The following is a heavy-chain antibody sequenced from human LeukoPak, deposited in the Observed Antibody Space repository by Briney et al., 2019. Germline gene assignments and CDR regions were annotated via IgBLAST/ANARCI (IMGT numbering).Heavy chain of an antibody. CDR2: ISAYNGNT. V-gene: IGHV1-18*01. CDR3: ARVSPASGYYYYYYYGMDV. J-gene: IGHJ6*02. Sequence: ASVKVSCKASGYTFTSYGISWVRQAPGQGLVWMGWISAYNGNTNYAQKLQGRVTMTTDTSTSTAYMELRSLRSDDTAVYYCARVSPASGYYYYYYYGMDVWGQGTTVTVSS. D-gene: IGHD2/OR15-2a*01. CDR1: GYTFTSYG.